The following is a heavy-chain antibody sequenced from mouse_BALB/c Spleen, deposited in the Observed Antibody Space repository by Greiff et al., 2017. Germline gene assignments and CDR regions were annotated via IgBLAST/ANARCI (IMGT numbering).Heavy chain of an antibody. CDR3: ARMDLAGYFDY. J-gene: IGHJ2*01. V-gene: IGHV2-2*02. CDR2: IWSGGST. D-gene: IGHD3-3*01. CDR1: GFSLTSYG. Sequence: QVQLKQSGPGLVQPSQSLSITCTVSGFSLTSYGVHWVRQSPGKGLEWLGVIWSGGSTDYNAAFISRLSISKDNSKSQVFFKMNSLQANDTAIYYCARMDLAGYFDYWGQGTTLTVSS.